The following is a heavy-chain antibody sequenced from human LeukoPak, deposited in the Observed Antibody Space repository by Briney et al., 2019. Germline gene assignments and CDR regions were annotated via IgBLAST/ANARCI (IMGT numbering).Heavy chain of an antibody. CDR1: GFTFSSYG. D-gene: IGHD6-13*01. V-gene: IGHV3-30*02. CDR2: IRYDGSNK. J-gene: IGHJ4*02. CDR3: AKVRSSSWYYFDY. Sequence: QPGGSLRLSCAASGFTFSSYGMHWVRQAPGKGLEWVAFIRYDGSNKYYADSVKGRFTISRDNSKNTLYLQMNSLRAEDTAVYYCAKVRSSSWYYFDYWGQGTLVTVSS.